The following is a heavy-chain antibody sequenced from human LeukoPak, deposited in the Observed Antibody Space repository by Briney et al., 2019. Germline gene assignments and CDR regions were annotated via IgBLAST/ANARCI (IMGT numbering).Heavy chain of an antibody. CDR1: GFTFSSYW. CDR2: IKQDGSEK. D-gene: IGHD5-18*01. Sequence: SGGSLRLSCAASGFTFSSYWMSWVRQAPGKGLEWVANIKQDGSEKYYVDSVKGRFTISRDNAKNSLYLQMNSLRAEDTAVYYCASYPTRETQWIQLWPYYYYGMDVWGQGTTVTVSS. J-gene: IGHJ6*02. CDR3: ASYPTRETQWIQLWPYYYYGMDV. V-gene: IGHV3-7*05.